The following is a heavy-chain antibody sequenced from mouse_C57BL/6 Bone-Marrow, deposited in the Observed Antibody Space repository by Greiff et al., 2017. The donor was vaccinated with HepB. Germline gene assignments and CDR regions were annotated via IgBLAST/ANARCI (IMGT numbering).Heavy chain of an antibody. Sequence: VQLQQPGAELVKPGASVKLSCKASGYTFTCYWMHWVKQRPGQGLEWIGMIHPNSGSTNYNEKFKSKATLTVDKSSSTAYMQLSSLTSEDSAVYYCTRRGIYDYALYYWGQGTTLTVSS. J-gene: IGHJ2*01. CDR1: GYTFTCYW. CDR2: IHPNSGST. V-gene: IGHV1-64*01. CDR3: TRRGIYDYALYY. D-gene: IGHD2-4*01.